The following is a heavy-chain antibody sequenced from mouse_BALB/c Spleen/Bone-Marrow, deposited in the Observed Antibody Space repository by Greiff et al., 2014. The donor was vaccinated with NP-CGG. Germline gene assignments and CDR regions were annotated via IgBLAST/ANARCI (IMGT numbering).Heavy chain of an antibody. D-gene: IGHD5-1-1*01. CDR1: GFSLTTFG. CDR3: ARHERGYPYALDY. Sequence: VQVVESGPDLVAPSQSLSITCTVSGFSLTTFGVHWVRQPPGKGLEWLVVIWSDGSTTYNSTLKSRLSISKDNSKSQVFLQMNSLHTDDTAMYYCARHERGYPYALDYWGQGTSVTVPS. J-gene: IGHJ4*01. V-gene: IGHV2-6-2*01. CDR2: IWSDGST.